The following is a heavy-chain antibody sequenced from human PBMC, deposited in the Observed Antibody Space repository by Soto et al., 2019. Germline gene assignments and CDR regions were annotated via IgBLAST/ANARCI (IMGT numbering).Heavy chain of an antibody. CDR3: ARDPSIVVADGEEYYYYYGMDV. J-gene: IGHJ6*02. V-gene: IGHV3-7*01. CDR2: IKQDGSEK. D-gene: IGHD1-26*01. CDR1: GFTFSSYW. Sequence: EVQLVESGGGLVQPGGSLRLSCAASGFTFSSYWMSWVRQAPGKGLEWVANIKQDGSEKYYVDSVKGRFTISRDNAKNSRYLQMNSLRAEDTAVYYCARDPSIVVADGEEYYYYYGMDVWGQGTTVTVSS.